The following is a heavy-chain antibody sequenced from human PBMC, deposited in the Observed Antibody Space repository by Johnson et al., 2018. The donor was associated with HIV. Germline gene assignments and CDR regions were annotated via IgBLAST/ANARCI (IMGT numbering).Heavy chain of an antibody. CDR2: ISYDGSNK. CDR3: AGGCYYDSKPYDAFDI. D-gene: IGHD3-22*01. J-gene: IGHJ3*02. CDR1: GFTFSSYA. Sequence: QVQLVESGGGVVQPGRSLRLSCAASGFTFSSYAMHWVRQAPGKGLEWVAVISYDGSNKYYADSVKGRFTISRDNSKNTLYLHMNSQRSEDTAVYYCAGGCYYDSKPYDAFDIWGQGTMVTVSS. V-gene: IGHV3-30-3*01.